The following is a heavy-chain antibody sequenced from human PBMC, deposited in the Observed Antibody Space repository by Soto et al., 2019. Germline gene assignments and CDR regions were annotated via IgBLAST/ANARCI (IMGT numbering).Heavy chain of an antibody. CDR3: ARMIWSGYYCDAFDI. Sequence: EVQLVETGGGLIQPGGSLRLSCAASGFTVSSNYMSWVRQAPGKGLEWVSVIYSGGSTYYADSVEGRFTISRDNSKNTLYLQRNSLRPEGPAVYYCARMIWSGYYCDAFDIWGQGTMVTVSS. J-gene: IGHJ3*02. CDR2: IYSGGST. CDR1: GFTVSSNY. V-gene: IGHV3-53*02. D-gene: IGHD3-3*01.